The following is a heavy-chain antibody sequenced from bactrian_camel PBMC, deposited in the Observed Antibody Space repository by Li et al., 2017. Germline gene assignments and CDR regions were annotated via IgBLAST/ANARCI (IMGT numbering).Heavy chain of an antibody. CDR2: IATGSGNT. D-gene: IGHD3*01. CDR3: AAGRGACSKQSSYNY. V-gene: IGHV3S1*01. CDR1: GYTRSRVC. J-gene: IGHJ4*01. Sequence: HVQLVESGGGSVQVGGSLRLSCVASGYTRSRVCMAWFRQGPGGEREGVAGIATGSGNTYYADSVKGRFTISQDNAKNTLYLQMNSLKAEDTAMYYCAAGRGACSKQSSYNYWGQGTQVTVS.